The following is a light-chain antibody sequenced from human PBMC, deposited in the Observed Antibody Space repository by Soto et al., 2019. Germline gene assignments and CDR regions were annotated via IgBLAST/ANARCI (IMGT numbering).Light chain of an antibody. Sequence: EVVLTQSPGTLSLSPGERATLSCRASHSVTNNYFAWYQQKPGQAHRPSIFGSSDRATGIPDSFSGSGSGTDFTLTISRLEPADVAVYYCQQYGSSTPDSCGQGTKLEIK. J-gene: IGKJ2*03. CDR2: GSS. CDR1: HSVTNNY. CDR3: QQYGSSTPDS. V-gene: IGKV3-20*01.